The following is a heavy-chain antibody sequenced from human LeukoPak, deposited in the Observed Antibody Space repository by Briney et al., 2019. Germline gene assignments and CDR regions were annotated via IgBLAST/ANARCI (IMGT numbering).Heavy chain of an antibody. J-gene: IGHJ4*02. V-gene: IGHV3-23*01. D-gene: IGHD5-24*01. CDR2: ISGSGGTT. Sequence: GGSLRLSCAASGFTFSIYAMSWVRQAPGKGLEWVSAISGSGGTTYYADSVKGRFSISRDNSKNTLYLQMNSLRAEDTAVYYCAKAANYSPDYWGQGTLVTVSS. CDR1: GFTFSIYA. CDR3: AKAANYSPDY.